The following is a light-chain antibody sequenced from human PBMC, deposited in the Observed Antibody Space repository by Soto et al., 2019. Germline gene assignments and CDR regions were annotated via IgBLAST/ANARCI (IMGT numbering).Light chain of an antibody. J-gene: IGKJ1*01. CDR3: QQYGSSRWT. Sequence: EVVLTQSPGTLSLSPGERTTLSCRASQSVSSSYLAWYQQKPGQAPRLLIYAVSSRATGIPDRFSGSGSGTDFTLTISRLEPEDFAVYYCQQYGSSRWTFGQGT. V-gene: IGKV3-20*01. CDR1: QSVSSSY. CDR2: AVS.